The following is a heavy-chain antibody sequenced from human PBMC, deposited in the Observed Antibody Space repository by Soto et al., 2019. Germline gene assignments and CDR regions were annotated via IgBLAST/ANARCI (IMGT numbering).Heavy chain of an antibody. CDR2: IYYSGST. CDR1: GGSISSYY. Sequence: PSETLSLTCTVSGGSISSYYWSWIRQPPGKGLEWIGYIYYSGSTNYNPSLKSRVTISVDTSKNQFSLKLSSVTAADTAVYYCARSLKGGLLPQTAFDIWGKGKMVTV. V-gene: IGHV4-59*01. D-gene: IGHD3-10*01. CDR3: ARSLKGGLLPQTAFDI. J-gene: IGHJ3*02.